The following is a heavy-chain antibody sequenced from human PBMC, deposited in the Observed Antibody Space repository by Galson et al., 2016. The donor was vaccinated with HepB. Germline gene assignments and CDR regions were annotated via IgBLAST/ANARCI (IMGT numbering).Heavy chain of an antibody. V-gene: IGHV1-2*02. CDR1: GHSFTGYF. D-gene: IGHD2-2*01. J-gene: IGHJ6*02. CDR3: TRNGIEVVAGSKGPWGLDV. CDR2: INPNSGGP. Sequence: SVKVSCKASGHSFTGYFIHWMRQAPGQGLEWMGWINPNSGGPNYALKFQGRVTMTRDTSIRTVYMELSRLRSDDTAIYFCTRNGIEVVAGSKGPWGLDVWGQGTTVTVSS.